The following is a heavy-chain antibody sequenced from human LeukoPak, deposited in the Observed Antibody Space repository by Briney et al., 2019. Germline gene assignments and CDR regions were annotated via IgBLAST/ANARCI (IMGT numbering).Heavy chain of an antibody. J-gene: IGHJ5*02. Sequence: SVKVSCKASGGTFSSYAISWVRQAPGQGLEWMGGIIPIFGTANYAQKFQGRVTITVDESTSTAYMELSSLRSEDTAVYYCASAVGGGYNPNWFDPWGQGTLVTVSS. V-gene: IGHV1-69*01. CDR1: GGTFSSYA. CDR2: IIPIFGTA. CDR3: ASAVGGGYNPNWFDP. D-gene: IGHD1-26*01.